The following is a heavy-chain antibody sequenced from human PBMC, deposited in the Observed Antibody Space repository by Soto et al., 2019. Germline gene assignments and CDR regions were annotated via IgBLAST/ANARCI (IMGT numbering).Heavy chain of an antibody. CDR1: GGTLTNHA. D-gene: IGHD3-16*01. Sequence: QVNLVQSGAELKKPGSSVKLSCKTSGGTLTNHAIIWVRQAPGQRLLWMGGIIPTFGTVNYSLKFQVRITITADEKTGTASMELTDLRPDNTAVYYCAAIRGEYRLGGPIDIWRQGTVVTVSA. J-gene: IGHJ3*02. CDR3: AAIRGEYRLGGPIDI. CDR2: IIPTFGTV. V-gene: IGHV1-69*12.